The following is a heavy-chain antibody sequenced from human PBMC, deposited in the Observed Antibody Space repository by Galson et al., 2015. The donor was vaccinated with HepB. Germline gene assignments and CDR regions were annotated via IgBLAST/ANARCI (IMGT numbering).Heavy chain of an antibody. CDR2: IGSSGSNT. V-gene: IGHV3-23*01. D-gene: IGHD3-10*01. CDR3: AKGVRTVSPRGVYFYYAMDV. Sequence: SLRLSCAASGFTFSSFAMTWVRQVPGKGLEWVSTIGSSGSNTYYADSVKGRFTISRDNFKNTLYVQMNSLRAEDTAIYYCAKGVRTVSPRGVYFYYAMDVWGQGTTVTVSS. J-gene: IGHJ6*02. CDR1: GFTFSSFA.